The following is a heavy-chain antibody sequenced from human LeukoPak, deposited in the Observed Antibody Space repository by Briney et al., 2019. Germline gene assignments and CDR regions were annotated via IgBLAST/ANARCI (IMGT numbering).Heavy chain of an antibody. CDR3: ARQSGYSYGYGRDAFDI. V-gene: IGHV4-59*08. CDR1: GGSISSYY. Sequence: ASETLSLTCTVSGGSISSYYWSWIRQPPGKGLEWIGYIYYSGSTNYNPSLKSRVTISVDTSKNQFSLKLSSVTAADTAVYYSARQSGYSYGYGRDAFDIWGQGTMVTVSS. CDR2: IYYSGST. D-gene: IGHD5-18*01. J-gene: IGHJ3*02.